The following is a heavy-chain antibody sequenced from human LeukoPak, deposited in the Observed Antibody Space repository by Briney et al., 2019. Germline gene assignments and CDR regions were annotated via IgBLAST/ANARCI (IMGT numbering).Heavy chain of an antibody. Sequence: GGSLRLSCAASGFTFSNYWMNWVRQAPGKGLEWVANIKQDGSEKYYVDSVEGRFSISRDNAKNPLYLQMNSLRVEDTAVYYCARPLGRVKENAFDIWGQGTMVTVSS. CDR1: GFTFSNYW. V-gene: IGHV3-7*03. CDR2: IKQDGSEK. CDR3: ARPLGRVKENAFDI. J-gene: IGHJ3*02. D-gene: IGHD2-21*01.